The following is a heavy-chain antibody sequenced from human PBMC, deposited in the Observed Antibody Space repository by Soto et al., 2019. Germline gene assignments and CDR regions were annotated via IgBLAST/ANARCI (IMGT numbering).Heavy chain of an antibody. J-gene: IGHJ6*02. CDR3: ARAYYDILTGYYYYGMDV. Sequence: KPSETLSLTCTVSGGSISSYYWSRIRQPAGKGLEWIGRIYTSGSTNYNPSLKSRVTMSVDTSKNQFSLKLSSVTAADTAVYYCARAYYDILTGYYYYGMDVWGQGTTVTVSS. CDR2: IYTSGST. D-gene: IGHD3-9*01. CDR1: GGSISSYY. V-gene: IGHV4-4*07.